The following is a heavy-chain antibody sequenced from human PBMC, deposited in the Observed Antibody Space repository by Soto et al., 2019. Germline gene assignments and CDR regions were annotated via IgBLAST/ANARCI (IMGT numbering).Heavy chain of an antibody. CDR1: GGSISSGDYY. D-gene: IGHD3-3*01. J-gene: IGHJ6*02. CDR2: IYYSGST. V-gene: IGHV4-30-4*01. CDR3: ARGDYDFWSGYYSAGYYGMDV. Sequence: SETLSLTCTVSGGSISSGDYYWSWIRQPPGKGLEWIGYIYYSGSTYYNPSLKSRVTISVDTSKNQFSLKLSSVTAADTAVYYCARGDYDFWSGYYSAGYYGMDVWGQGTTVTVS.